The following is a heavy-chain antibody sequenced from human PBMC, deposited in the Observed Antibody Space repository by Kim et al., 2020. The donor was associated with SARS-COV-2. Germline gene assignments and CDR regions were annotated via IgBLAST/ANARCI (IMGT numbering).Heavy chain of an antibody. V-gene: IGHV4-39*01. J-gene: IGHJ6*02. D-gene: IGHD5-12*01. CDR3: AGEMATILSYYYGMDV. Sequence: PSIKGRVTISVDTSKNQFSLKLSSVTAADTAVYYCAGEMATILSYYYGMDVWGQGTTVTVSS.